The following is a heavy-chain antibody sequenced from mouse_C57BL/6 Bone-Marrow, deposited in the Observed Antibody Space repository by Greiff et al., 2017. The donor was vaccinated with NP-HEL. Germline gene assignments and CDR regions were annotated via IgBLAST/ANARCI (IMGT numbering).Heavy chain of an antibody. V-gene: IGHV1-4*01. CDR3: ARGTAWFAY. CDR1: GYTFTSYT. D-gene: IGHD3-3*01. Sequence: QVQLQQSGAELARPGASVKMSCKASGYTFTSYTMHWVKQRPGQGLEWIGYINPSSGYTKYNQKFKDKATLTADKSSSTAYMQLCSLTSEDSAVYYCARGTAWFAYWGQGTLVTVSA. CDR2: INPSSGYT. J-gene: IGHJ3*01.